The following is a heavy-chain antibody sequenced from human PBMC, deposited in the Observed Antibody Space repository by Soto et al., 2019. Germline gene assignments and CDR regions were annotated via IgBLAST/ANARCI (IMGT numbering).Heavy chain of an antibody. D-gene: IGHD3-10*01. CDR3: ATDLTSVAFGDLLFSFDP. CDR2: FDPEDGEI. Sequence: SLKAYCKVSGNTFSELSMPWLQKAHGKGLEWMGGFDPEDGEIIYAQKFQGRVTMTEDTSTDTAYMELNSLRSEDTAVYYCATDLTSVAFGDLLFSFDPWGQGTLVTVSS. V-gene: IGHV1-24*01. CDR1: GNTFSELS. J-gene: IGHJ5*02.